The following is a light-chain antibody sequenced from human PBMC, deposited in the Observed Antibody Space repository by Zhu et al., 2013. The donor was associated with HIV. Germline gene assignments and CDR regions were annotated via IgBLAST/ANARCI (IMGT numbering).Light chain of an antibody. CDR3: QSYDHSLRGWV. CDR2: GNT. CDR1: SSDIGAGHD. Sequence: QSVLTQPPSVSGAPGQRVTISCTGSSSDIGAGHDVHWYQQLPGTAPKLLIYGNTNRPSGVPDRFSGSKSGTSASLAITGLQAEDEADYYCQSYDHSLRGWVFGGGTKLTVL. J-gene: IGLJ3*02. V-gene: IGLV1-40*01.